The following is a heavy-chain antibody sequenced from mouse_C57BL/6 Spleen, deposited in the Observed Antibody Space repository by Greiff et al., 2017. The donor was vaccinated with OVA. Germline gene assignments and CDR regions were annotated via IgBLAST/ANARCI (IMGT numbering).Heavy chain of an antibody. V-gene: IGHV1-55*01. CDR2: IYPGSGST. Sequence: QVQLQQPGAELVKPGASVKMSCKASGYTFTSYWITWVKQRPGQGLEWIGDIYPGSGSTNYNEKFKSKATLTVDTSSSTAYMQLSSLTSEDSAAYYCAREALRSYYFDYWGQGTTLTVSS. CDR1: GYTFTSYW. CDR3: AREALRSYYFDY. J-gene: IGHJ2*01. D-gene: IGHD1-1*01.